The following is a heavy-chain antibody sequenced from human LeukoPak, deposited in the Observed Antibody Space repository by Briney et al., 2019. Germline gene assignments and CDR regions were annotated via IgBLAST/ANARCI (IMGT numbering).Heavy chain of an antibody. CDR2: IRSKAYGGTT. V-gene: IGHV3-49*04. CDR1: GFTFGDYA. D-gene: IGHD5-18*01. J-gene: IGHJ4*02. CDR3: TRDLSYGLSYDY. Sequence: GGSLRLSRTASGFTFGDYAMSWVRQVPGKGLEWVGFIRSKAYGGTTEYAASVKGRFTISRDDSKSIGYLQMNSLKTEDTALYHCTRDLSYGLSYDYWGQGTLVTVSS.